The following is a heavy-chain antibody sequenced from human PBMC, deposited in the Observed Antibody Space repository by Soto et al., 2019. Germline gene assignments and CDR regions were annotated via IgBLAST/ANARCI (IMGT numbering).Heavy chain of an antibody. CDR3: ARDGASAYYDFWSGYQSYYGMDV. D-gene: IGHD3-3*01. CDR2: ISYDGSNK. J-gene: IGHJ6*02. V-gene: IGHV3-30-3*01. Sequence: TGGSLRLSCAASGFTFSSYAMHWVRQAPGKGLEWVAVISYDGSNKYYADSVKGRFTISRDNSKNTLYLQMNSLRAEDTAVYYCARDGASAYYDFWSGYQSYYGMDVWGQGTTVTVSS. CDR1: GFTFSSYA.